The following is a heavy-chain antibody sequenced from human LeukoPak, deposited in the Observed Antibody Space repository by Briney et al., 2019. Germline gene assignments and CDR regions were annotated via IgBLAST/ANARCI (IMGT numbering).Heavy chain of an antibody. CDR2: ISYSGST. CDR1: GGSLSPYY. CDR3: ARETSQKGAHYMDV. J-gene: IGHJ6*03. Sequence: PSQTLSLTCTVSGGSLSPYYWSWIRQSPGKGLEWIGYISYSGSTNSHPSLKSRVTISVDMSKPQFYLELSPVTAADTAVYYCARETSQKGAHYMDVWGKGTTVTISS. D-gene: IGHD3-16*01. V-gene: IGHV4-59*01.